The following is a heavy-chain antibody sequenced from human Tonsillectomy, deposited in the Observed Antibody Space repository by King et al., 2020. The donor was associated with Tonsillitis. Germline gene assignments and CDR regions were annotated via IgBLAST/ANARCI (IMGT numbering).Heavy chain of an antibody. Sequence: QLVQSGAEVKKPGASVKVSCKASGYTFTSYAMHWVRQAPGQRLEWMGWINAGNCDTKYSQKFQDRVTISRDTSASTAYMELSSLRSEDTAGYYCARDKASRITMIVVVMACELDPWGQGTLVTVSS. J-gene: IGHJ5*02. CDR2: INAGNCDT. CDR3: ARDKASRITMIVVVMACELDP. D-gene: IGHD3-22*01. V-gene: IGHV1-3*01. CDR1: GYTFTSYA.